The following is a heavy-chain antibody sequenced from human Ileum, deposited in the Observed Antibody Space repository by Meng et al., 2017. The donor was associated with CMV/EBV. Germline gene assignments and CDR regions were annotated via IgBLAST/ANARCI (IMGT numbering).Heavy chain of an antibody. CDR3: AGDWGPYSSRGYFDP. J-gene: IGHJ5*02. V-gene: IGHV4-39*07. CDR1: GDSISSGSYY. CDR2: IYYSGST. D-gene: IGHD6-19*01. Sequence: HLELQEPGPGLVTPSETLSPTCTVSGDSISSGSYYWAWIRQTPEKGLEWMGSIYYSGSTYDNPSLRSRVTISVDTSKNQFSLKLTSVTAADTAIYYCAGDWGPYSSRGYFDPWGQGTLVTVSS.